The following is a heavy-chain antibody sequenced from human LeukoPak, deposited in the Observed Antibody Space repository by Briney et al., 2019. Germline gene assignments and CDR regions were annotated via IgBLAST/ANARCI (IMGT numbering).Heavy chain of an antibody. CDR1: GGSFSGYY. J-gene: IGHJ4*02. V-gene: IGHV4-34*01. CDR2: INHSGST. Sequence: PSETLSLTCAVYGGSFSGYYWSWIRQPPGKGLEWIGEINHSGSTNYNPSLKSRVTISVDTSKNQFSLKLSSVTAADTAVYYCASFRVEDYGDYPNWGQGTLVTVSP. CDR3: ASFRVEDYGDYPN. D-gene: IGHD4-17*01.